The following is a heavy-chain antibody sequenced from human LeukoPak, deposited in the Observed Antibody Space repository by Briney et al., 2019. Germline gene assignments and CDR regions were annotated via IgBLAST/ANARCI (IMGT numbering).Heavy chain of an antibody. CDR2: INPNSGGT. CDR3: ARDPGRGILEWFPTDAFDI. V-gene: IGHV1-2*02. CDR1: GYTFTGYY. Sequence: ASVKVSCKASGYTFTGYYMHWVRQAPGQGLEWMGWINPNSGGTNYAQKFQGRVTMTRDTSISTAYMELSRLRSDDTAVYYCARDPGRGILEWFPTDAFDIWGQGTMVTVSS. J-gene: IGHJ3*02. D-gene: IGHD3-3*01.